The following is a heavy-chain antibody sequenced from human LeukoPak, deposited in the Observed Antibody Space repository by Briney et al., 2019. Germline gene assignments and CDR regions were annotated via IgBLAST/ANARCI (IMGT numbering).Heavy chain of an antibody. CDR2: IYYTGST. D-gene: IGHD6-6*01. V-gene: IGHV4-59*01. CDR3: AMVAARRHAFDI. CDR1: GGSISSYY. J-gene: IGHJ3*02. Sequence: SETLSLTCPVSGGSISSYYWSWIRQPPGKGLEWIGYIYYTGSTNYNPSLKSRVTISVDTSKNQFSLKLSSVTAADTAVYYCAMVAARRHAFDIWGQGTMVTVSS.